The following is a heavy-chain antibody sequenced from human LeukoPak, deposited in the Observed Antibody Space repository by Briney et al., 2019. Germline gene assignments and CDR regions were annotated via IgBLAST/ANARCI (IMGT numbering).Heavy chain of an antibody. CDR3: ARAYSSGWYPRFDP. CDR1: RFTFSSYG. V-gene: IGHV3-20*01. D-gene: IGHD6-19*01. J-gene: IGHJ5*02. Sequence: GGSLRLSCAASRFTFSSYGMHWVRQAPGKGLEWVSGINWNGGSTGYADSVKGRFTISRDNAKNSLYLQMNSLRAEDTALYHCARAYSSGWYPRFDPWGQGTLVTVSS. CDR2: INWNGGST.